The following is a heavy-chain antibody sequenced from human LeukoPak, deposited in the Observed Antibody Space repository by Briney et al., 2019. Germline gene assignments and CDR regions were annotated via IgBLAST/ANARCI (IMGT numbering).Heavy chain of an antibody. V-gene: IGHV4-39*07. J-gene: IGHJ4*02. Sequence: SETLSLTWTVAGGSISSSSYYWGWIRQPPGKGLEWIGSIYYSGSTYYNPSLKSRVTISVDTSKNQFSLKLSSVTAADTAVYFCARVAAAGNYYFDYWGQGTLVTVSS. CDR2: IYYSGST. D-gene: IGHD6-13*01. CDR3: ARVAAAGNYYFDY. CDR1: GGSISSSSYY.